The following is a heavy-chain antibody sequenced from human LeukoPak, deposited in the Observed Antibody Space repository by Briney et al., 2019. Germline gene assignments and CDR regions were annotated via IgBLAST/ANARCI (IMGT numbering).Heavy chain of an antibody. CDR1: GGSITNYY. CDR3: ARQGELAIDY. D-gene: IGHD1-26*01. Sequence: SETLSLTCSVSGGSITNYYWSWIRQSPGKGLEWIGFIYNTGRTNYNPSLQSRVTLSIDTSKNQFSLKLSSVTAADTAVYYCARQGELAIDYWGQGTLVTVSS. J-gene: IGHJ4*02. CDR2: IYNTGRT. V-gene: IGHV4-59*08.